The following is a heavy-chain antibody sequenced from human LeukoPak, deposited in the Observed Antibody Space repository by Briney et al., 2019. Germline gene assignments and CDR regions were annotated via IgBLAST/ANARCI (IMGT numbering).Heavy chain of an antibody. CDR3: ARDRTTVTTFDY. Sequence: GSLRLSCAASRFTFSTYTMNWVRQAPGRGLEWVSSISSSSSYIYYADSVKGRFTISRDNAKNSLYLQMNTLRAEDTAVYYCARDRTTVTTFDYWGQGTLVTVSS. CDR1: RFTFSTYT. D-gene: IGHD4-17*01. CDR2: ISSSSSYI. V-gene: IGHV3-21*01. J-gene: IGHJ4*02.